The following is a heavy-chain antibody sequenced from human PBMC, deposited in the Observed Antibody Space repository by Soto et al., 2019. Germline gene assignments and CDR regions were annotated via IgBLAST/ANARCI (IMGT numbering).Heavy chain of an antibody. Sequence: EVQLLESGGDLVQPGGSLRLSCAASGFTFSNYAMTWVRQAPGKGLEWVSTISGSGDSTYYADSVKGRFTISRDNSKTTLYLQMNSLRADDTAVYYCATGRQMGYWGQGTQVIVSS. D-gene: IGHD7-27*01. CDR1: GFTFSNYA. CDR2: ISGSGDST. J-gene: IGHJ4*02. V-gene: IGHV3-23*01. CDR3: ATGRQMGY.